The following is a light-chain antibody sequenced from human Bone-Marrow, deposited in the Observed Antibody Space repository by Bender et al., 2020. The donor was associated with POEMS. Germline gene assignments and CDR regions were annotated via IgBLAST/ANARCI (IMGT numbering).Light chain of an antibody. CDR3: SAWDGILNGWV. J-gene: IGLJ3*02. V-gene: IGLV1-44*01. CDR2: GND. CDR1: SSNIGGNA. Sequence: QSVLTQPPSASGTPGQRVTISCSGSSSNIGGNAVNRWQQLPGTAPKLLIYGNDQRPSVVPDRFSGSKSGTSDSLAISGLQSEDEADYFCSAWDGILNGWVFGGGTALTVL.